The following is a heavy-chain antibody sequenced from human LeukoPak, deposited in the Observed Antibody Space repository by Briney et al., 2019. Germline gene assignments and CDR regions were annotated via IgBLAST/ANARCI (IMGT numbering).Heavy chain of an antibody. D-gene: IGHD6-19*01. Sequence: GGSLRLSCAASGFTFSSYGMHWVRQAPGKGLEWVAFIRYDGSNKYYADSVKGRFTISRDNSKNTLYLQMNSLRAEDTAVYYCAKGPRFVAVAGTLRLDYWGQGTLVTVSS. V-gene: IGHV3-30*02. CDR2: IRYDGSNK. CDR3: AKGPRFVAVAGTLRLDY. CDR1: GFTFSSYG. J-gene: IGHJ4*02.